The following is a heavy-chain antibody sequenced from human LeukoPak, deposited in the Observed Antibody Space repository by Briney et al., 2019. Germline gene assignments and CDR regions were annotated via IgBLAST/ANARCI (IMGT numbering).Heavy chain of an antibody. D-gene: IGHD6-19*01. CDR3: AKAGYSSGWYLNYYYYYGMDV. CDR2: ISYDGSNK. Sequence: GGSLRLSCAASGFTFSSYGMHWVRQAPGKGLEWVAVISYDGSNKYYADSVKGRFIISRDNSKNTLYLQMNSLRAEDTAVYYCAKAGYSSGWYLNYYYYYGMDVWGKGTTVTVSS. V-gene: IGHV3-30*18. CDR1: GFTFSSYG. J-gene: IGHJ6*04.